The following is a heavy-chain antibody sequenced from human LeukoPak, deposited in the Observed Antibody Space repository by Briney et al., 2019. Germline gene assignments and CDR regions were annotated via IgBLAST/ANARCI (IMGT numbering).Heavy chain of an antibody. CDR2: ISTSSSYT. V-gene: IGHV3-11*03. D-gene: IGHD1-26*01. Sequence: GGSLRLSCAASGFTFSDYYMSWSRQAPGKGLEWVSYISTSSSYTNYADSVKGRFTISRANAENSLYLQMNSLRAEDTAVYYCARGYSTVDYWGQGTLVTVSS. CDR1: GFTFSDYY. J-gene: IGHJ4*02. CDR3: ARGYSTVDY.